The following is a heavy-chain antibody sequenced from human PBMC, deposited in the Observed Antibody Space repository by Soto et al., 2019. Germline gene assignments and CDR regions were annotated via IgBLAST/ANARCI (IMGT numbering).Heavy chain of an antibody. D-gene: IGHD6-13*01. Sequence: QVQLVESGGGVVQPGRSLRLSCAASGFTFSSYAMHWVRQAPGKGLEWVAVISYDGSNKYYADSVKGRFTISGDNSKNTLYLQMNSLRAEDTAVYYCARQAAPAIDWYFDLWGRGTLVTVSS. CDR3: ARQAAPAIDWYFDL. CDR2: ISYDGSNK. CDR1: GFTFSSYA. V-gene: IGHV3-30-3*01. J-gene: IGHJ2*01.